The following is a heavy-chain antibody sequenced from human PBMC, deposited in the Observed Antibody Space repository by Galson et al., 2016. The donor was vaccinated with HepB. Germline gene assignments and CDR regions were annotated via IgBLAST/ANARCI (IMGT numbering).Heavy chain of an antibody. D-gene: IGHD3-16*01. CDR2: ISGSGGST. CDR1: GFTFSSHS. J-gene: IGHJ3*02. Sequence: SLRLSCAASGFTFSSHSMTWVRQAPGKGLEWVSVISGSGGSTYYADSVKGRFTISRDNSKNTVYLQMNSLRAEDTAVYYCAKGDWTHAYIWGQGTMVTVAS. V-gene: IGHV3-23*01. CDR3: AKGDWTHAYI.